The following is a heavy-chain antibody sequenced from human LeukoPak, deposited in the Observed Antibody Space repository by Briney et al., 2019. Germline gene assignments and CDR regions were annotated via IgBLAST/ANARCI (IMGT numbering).Heavy chain of an antibody. CDR1: GFTFSSYS. D-gene: IGHD3-10*01. Sequence: GGSLRLSCAASGFTFSSYSMNWVRQAPGKGLEWVSSISSSSSYIYYADSVKGRFTISRDNAKSSLYLQMNSLRAEDTAVYYCARVSGSGSYLLGPGDVWGKGTTVTVSS. J-gene: IGHJ6*04. CDR3: ARVSGSGSYLLGPGDV. CDR2: ISSSSSYI. V-gene: IGHV3-21*01.